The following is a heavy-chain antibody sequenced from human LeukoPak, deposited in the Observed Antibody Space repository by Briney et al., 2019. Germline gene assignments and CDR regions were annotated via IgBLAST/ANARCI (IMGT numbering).Heavy chain of an antibody. CDR3: ARVYYSSSYDYWYFDL. CDR2: IYYSGST. Sequence: SETLSLTCTVSGGSISSYYWSWIRQPPGKGLEWIGYIYYSGSTNYNPSLKSRVTISVDTSKKQLSLKLSSVTAADTAVYYCARVYYSSSYDYWYFDLWGRGTLVTVSS. D-gene: IGHD6-13*01. V-gene: IGHV4-59*01. J-gene: IGHJ2*01. CDR1: GGSISSYY.